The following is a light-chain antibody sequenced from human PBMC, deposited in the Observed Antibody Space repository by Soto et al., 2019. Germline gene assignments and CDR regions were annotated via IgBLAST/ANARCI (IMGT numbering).Light chain of an antibody. V-gene: IGLV2-11*01. Sequence: QSVLTQPRSVSGSPGQSVTISCTGTSSDVGDYNYVSWYQQYPGKAPKLVIYDVSKRPSGVPDRFSGSKSGNTASLTISGLQAEDEDDYYCCSFAGSYTFGVFGGRKKPTV. J-gene: IGLJ3*02. CDR2: DVS. CDR3: CSFAGSYTFGV. CDR1: SSDVGDYNY.